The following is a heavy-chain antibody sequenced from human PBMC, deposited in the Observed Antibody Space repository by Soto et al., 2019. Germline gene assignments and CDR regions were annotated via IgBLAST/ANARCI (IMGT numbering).Heavy chain of an antibody. CDR1: GGSISSYY. J-gene: IGHJ5*02. V-gene: IGHV4-59*01. CDR2: IYSSGST. D-gene: IGHD3-16*02. Sequence: KTSETLSLTCTVSGGSISSYYWSWIRQPPGKGLEWIGYIYSSGSTNYNPSLKSRVTISVDTSKNQFSLKLSSVTAADTAVYYCAREMITFGGVIVENWFDPWGLGTLVTVSS. CDR3: AREMITFGGVIVENWFDP.